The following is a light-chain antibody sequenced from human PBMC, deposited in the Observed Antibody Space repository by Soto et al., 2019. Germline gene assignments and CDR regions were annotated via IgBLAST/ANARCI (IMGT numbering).Light chain of an antibody. V-gene: IGKV3-11*01. CDR1: QSVSGY. Sequence: ETLMTQSPPTLSLSPRDEATLSCRASQSVSGYLAWYQQKRGQPPRLLIYDSSNRATGIPARFSGSGSGTDFSLIISSLEPEDFAVYYCQQRSNWPLTFGGGTKVDI. CDR2: DSS. CDR3: QQRSNWPLT. J-gene: IGKJ4*01.